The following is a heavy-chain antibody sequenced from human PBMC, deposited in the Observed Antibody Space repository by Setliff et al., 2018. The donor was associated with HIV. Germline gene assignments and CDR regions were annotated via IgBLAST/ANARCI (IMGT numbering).Heavy chain of an antibody. CDR2: MSTGGDIK. CDR1: GFTFNSYG. CDR3: VRDPIEGYPDYFDY. J-gene: IGHJ4*02. D-gene: IGHD1-26*01. V-gene: IGHV3-30*03. Sequence: GSLRLSCAASGFTFNSYGIHWVRQAPGKGLEWVAVMSTGGDIKIYADSVKGRFTISRDNSKNTLFLQMNSLRPEDTATYYCVRDPIEGYPDYFDYWGQGTLVTVSS.